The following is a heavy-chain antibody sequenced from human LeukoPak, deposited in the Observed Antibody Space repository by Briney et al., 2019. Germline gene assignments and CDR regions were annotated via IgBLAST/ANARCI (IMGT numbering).Heavy chain of an antibody. Sequence: SETLSLTCTVSGGSISSGDYYWSWIRQPPGKGLEWIGYIYYSGSTNYNPSLKSRVTISVDTSKNQFSLKLSSVTAADTAVYYCAREIGAAAGYYYYGMDVWGQGTTVTVSS. CDR1: GGSISSGDYY. D-gene: IGHD6-13*01. V-gene: IGHV4-61*08. CDR2: IYYSGST. J-gene: IGHJ6*02. CDR3: AREIGAAAGYYYYGMDV.